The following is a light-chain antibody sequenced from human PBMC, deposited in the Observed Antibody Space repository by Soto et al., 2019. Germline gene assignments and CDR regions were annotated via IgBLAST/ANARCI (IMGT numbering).Light chain of an antibody. CDR3: QSYDRSLSGWV. V-gene: IGLV1-40*01. Sequence: QAVVTQPPSVSGAPGQRVTISCTGSSSNIGAGYDVHWYQQLPGTAPKLLIYGNSNRPSGVPDRFSGSKSGTSASLAITGLRGGDEADYYCQSYDRSLSGWVFGGGTKLTVL. CDR1: SSNIGAGYD. CDR2: GNS. J-gene: IGLJ3*02.